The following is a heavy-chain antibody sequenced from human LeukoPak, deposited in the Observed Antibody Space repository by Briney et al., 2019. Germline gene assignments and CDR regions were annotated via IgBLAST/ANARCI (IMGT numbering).Heavy chain of an antibody. CDR1: GFTFSSYA. V-gene: IGHV3-7*01. D-gene: IGHD6-19*01. CDR2: IKQDGSEK. J-gene: IGHJ4*02. CDR3: ARDTAGFDY. Sequence: PGGSLRLSCAASGFTFSSYAMSWVRQAPGKGLEWVAKIKQDGSEKYYVDSVKGRFTISRDNAKNSLYLQMNSLRAEDTAVYYCARDTAGFDYWGQGILVTVSS.